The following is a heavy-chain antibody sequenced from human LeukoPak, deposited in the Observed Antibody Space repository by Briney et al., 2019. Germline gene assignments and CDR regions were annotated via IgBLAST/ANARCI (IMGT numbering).Heavy chain of an antibody. J-gene: IGHJ5*02. V-gene: IGHV1-69*05. Sequence: SVKVSCKASGGTFSSYAISWVRQAPGQGLEWMGGIIPIFGTANYAQKFQGRVTITTDESTSTAYMELSSLRSEDTAVYYCAKDRGVVNWFDPWGQGTLVTVSS. CDR1: GGTFSSYA. CDR3: AKDRGVVNWFDP. CDR2: IIPIFGTA. D-gene: IGHD3-3*01.